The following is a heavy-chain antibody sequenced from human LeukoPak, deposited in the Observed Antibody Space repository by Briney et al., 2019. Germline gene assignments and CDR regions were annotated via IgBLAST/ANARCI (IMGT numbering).Heavy chain of an antibody. CDR2: ISSTGGDK. D-gene: IGHD5-24*01. J-gene: IGHJ4*02. CDR1: GGTFEDFH. V-gene: IGHV3-11*01. CDR3: ARGENGSFDR. Sequence: PWGSLRLFCKGPGGTFEDFHLGWNRQAPGKGPEWISYISSTGGDKFYADPVKGRFIISRDNAMNSVYMEMNDLTAEDAAFYYCARGENGSFDRWGQGTLVIVSS.